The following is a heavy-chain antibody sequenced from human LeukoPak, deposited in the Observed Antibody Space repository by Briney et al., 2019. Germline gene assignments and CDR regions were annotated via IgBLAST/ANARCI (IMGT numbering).Heavy chain of an antibody. V-gene: IGHV1-24*01. CDR2: FDPEDGET. CDR1: GYTLTELS. D-gene: IGHD6-19*01. CDR3: ATDFLAVAAWTLHY. Sequence: ASVKVSCKVSGYTLTELSMHWVRQAPGKGLEWMGGFDPEDGETIYAQKFQGRVTMTEDTSTDTAYMELSSLRSEDTAVYYCATDFLAVAAWTLHYWGQGTLVTVSS. J-gene: IGHJ4*02.